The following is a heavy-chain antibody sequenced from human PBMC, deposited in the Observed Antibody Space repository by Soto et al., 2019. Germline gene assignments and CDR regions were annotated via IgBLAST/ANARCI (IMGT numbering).Heavy chain of an antibody. CDR1: GFTFSSYA. CDR2: ITGSGGIT. CDR3: ARGDSSGWTYWYFDL. D-gene: IGHD6-19*01. V-gene: IGHV3-23*01. J-gene: IGHJ2*01. Sequence: EVQLLESGGDLVQPGGSLRLSCAASGFTFSSYAMSWVRQAPGKGLEWVSIITGSGGITYYADSVKGLFTISRDNFKNTLSVQMNSLRAEDTAVYYCARGDSSGWTYWYFDLWGRGTLATVSS.